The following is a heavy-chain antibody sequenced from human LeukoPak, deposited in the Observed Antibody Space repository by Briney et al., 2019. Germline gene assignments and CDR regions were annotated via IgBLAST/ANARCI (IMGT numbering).Heavy chain of an antibody. D-gene: IGHD3-22*01. J-gene: IGHJ4*02. CDR1: GYTFTSYG. CDR3: ARGLSYYYDSSGYHHFDY. V-gene: IGHV1-18*01. CDR2: ISAYNGNT. Sequence: GASVKVSCKASGYTFTSYGISWVRQAPGQGLEWMGWISAYNGNTNYAQKLQGRVTMTTDTSTSKAYMELRSLRSDDTAVYYCARGLSYYYDSSGYHHFDYWGQGTLVTVSS.